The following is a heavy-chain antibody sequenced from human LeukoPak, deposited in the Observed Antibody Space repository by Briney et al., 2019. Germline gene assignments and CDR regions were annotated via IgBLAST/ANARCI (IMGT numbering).Heavy chain of an antibody. V-gene: IGHV3-23*01. CDR1: GFTFGTYD. CDR2: CLDSSCTE. Sequence: PGGSLRLSCAASGFTFGTYDMSWVRQPPGKGLEWVSTLACLDSSCTEYYSDSVKGRFSISRDKSRSTLSLQLNSLRVEDTAMYYCVRDSGGSFDSWGQGTLVTVSS. D-gene: IGHD3-10*01. J-gene: IGHJ4*02. CDR3: VRDSGGSFDS.